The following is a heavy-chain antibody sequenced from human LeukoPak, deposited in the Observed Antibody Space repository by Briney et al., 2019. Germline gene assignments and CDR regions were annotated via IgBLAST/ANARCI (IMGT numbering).Heavy chain of an antibody. CDR2: IKKTGSET. Sequence: GGSLRLSCAASGFTFSHFWTSWVRQAPGKGLEWVAYIKKTGSETYYVDSVKGRFTITRDNTRNSLFLQMYSLRAEDTAVYFCAREDGYCSGGNCYSYFDSWGQGTLVTVSS. CDR3: AREDGYCSGGNCYSYFDS. D-gene: IGHD2-15*01. CDR1: GFTFSHFW. V-gene: IGHV3-7*01. J-gene: IGHJ4*02.